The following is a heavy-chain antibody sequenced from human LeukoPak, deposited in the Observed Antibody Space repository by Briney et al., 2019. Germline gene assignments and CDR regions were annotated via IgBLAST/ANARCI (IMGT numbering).Heavy chain of an antibody. CDR1: GDTLTDLS. CDR3: ASGWYYDSSGYFSFDY. Sequence: GASVKVSCKVTGDTLTDLSMQWVRQAPGKGLEWMGGLDPEDDETIYAQKFQGRVTMTEDTSTDTAYMELNSLRSEDTAVYYCASGWYYDSSGYFSFDYWGQGTLVTVSS. V-gene: IGHV1-24*01. J-gene: IGHJ4*02. D-gene: IGHD3-22*01. CDR2: LDPEDDET.